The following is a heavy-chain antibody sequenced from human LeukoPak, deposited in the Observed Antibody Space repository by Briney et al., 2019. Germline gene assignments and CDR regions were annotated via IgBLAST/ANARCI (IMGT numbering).Heavy chain of an antibody. D-gene: IGHD3-3*01. CDR2: IYYSGST. V-gene: IGHV4-61*01. CDR1: GGSISSSSYY. Sequence: SETLSLTCTVSGGSISSSSYYWSWIRRPPGKGLEWIGYIYYSGSTNYNPSLKSRVTISVDTSKNQFSLKLSSVTAADTAVYYCARAQRYDFWSGYYFDYWGQGTLVTVSS. CDR3: ARAQRYDFWSGYYFDY. J-gene: IGHJ4*02.